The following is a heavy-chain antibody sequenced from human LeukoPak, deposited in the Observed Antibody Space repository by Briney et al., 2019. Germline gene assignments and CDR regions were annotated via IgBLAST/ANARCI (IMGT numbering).Heavy chain of an antibody. V-gene: IGHV3-30*02. CDR2: IRYDGSNK. J-gene: IGHJ4*02. D-gene: IGHD3-10*01. CDR3: AKDPNVLLWFGEQIPWGFDY. CDR1: GFTFSSYG. Sequence: GGSLRLSCAASGFTFSSYGMHWVRQAPGKGLEWVAFIRYDGSNKYYADSVKGRFTISRDNSKNTLYLQMNSLRAEDTAVYYCAKDPNVLLWFGEQIPWGFDYWGQGTLVTVSS.